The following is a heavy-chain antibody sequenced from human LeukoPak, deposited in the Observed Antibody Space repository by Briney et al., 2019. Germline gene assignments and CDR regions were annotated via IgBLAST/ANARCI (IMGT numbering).Heavy chain of an antibody. CDR1: GASISTYY. J-gene: IGHJ4*02. D-gene: IGHD5-18*01. CDR3: ASDVDTAMVRDY. V-gene: IGHV4-59*04. CDR2: IYYSGST. Sequence: SETLSLTCTVSGASISTYYWSWIWQPPGKGLEWIGYIYYSGSTYYNPSLKSRVTISVDTSKNQFSLKLSSVTAADTAVYYCASDVDTAMVRDYWGQGTLVTVSS.